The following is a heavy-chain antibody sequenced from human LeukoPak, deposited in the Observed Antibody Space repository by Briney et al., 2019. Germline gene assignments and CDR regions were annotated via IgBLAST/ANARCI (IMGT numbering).Heavy chain of an antibody. J-gene: IGHJ4*02. Sequence: SETLSLTCTVSGGSVSSGSYYWNWIRQPPGKGLEWIGHIYYSGSTDYNPSLKSRVTISADTSKNQFSLKMTSVTAADTAVYYCAREPGETDEGFECWGQGTLVTVSS. V-gene: IGHV4-61*01. CDR2: IYYSGST. CDR1: GGSVSSGSYY. CDR3: AREPGETDEGFEC. D-gene: IGHD1-14*01.